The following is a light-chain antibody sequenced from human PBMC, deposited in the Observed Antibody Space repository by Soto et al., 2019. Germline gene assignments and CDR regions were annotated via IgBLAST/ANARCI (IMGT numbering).Light chain of an antibody. Sequence: QPVLTQPASVSGSPGQSITISCTGTSSDVGGYNYVSWYQQHPGRAPKLMIYDVSIRPSGVSNRFSGSKSGNTASLTISGLQAEDEADYYCSSYTSSSTDVFGTGTKLTVL. V-gene: IGLV2-14*01. CDR1: SSDVGGYNY. J-gene: IGLJ1*01. CDR3: SSYTSSSTDV. CDR2: DVS.